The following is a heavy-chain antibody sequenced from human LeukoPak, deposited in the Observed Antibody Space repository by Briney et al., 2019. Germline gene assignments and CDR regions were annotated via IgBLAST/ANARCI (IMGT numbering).Heavy chain of an antibody. CDR3: ARGVRLEDTAMVTFYYYGMDV. CDR1: GGTFSSYA. CDR2: IIPIFGTA. Sequence: SVKVSCKASGGTFSSYAISWVRQAPGQGLEWMGGIIPIFGTANYAQKFQGRVTITAVESTSTAYMELSSLRSEDTAVYYCARGVRLEDTAMVTFYYYGMDVWGQGTTVTVSS. D-gene: IGHD5-18*01. J-gene: IGHJ6*02. V-gene: IGHV1-69*13.